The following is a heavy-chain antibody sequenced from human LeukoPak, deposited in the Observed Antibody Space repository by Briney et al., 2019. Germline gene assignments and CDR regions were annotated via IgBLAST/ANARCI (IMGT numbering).Heavy chain of an antibody. D-gene: IGHD3-3*01. CDR2: ISAYNGNT. Sequence: ASVKVSCKASGYTFTSYGISWVRQAPEQGLEWMGWISAYNGNTNYAQKLQGRVTMTTDTSTSTAYMELRSLRSDDTAVYYCARDNAVNYDFWSGYYDYWGQGTLVTVSS. CDR1: GYTFTSYG. V-gene: IGHV1-18*01. J-gene: IGHJ4*02. CDR3: ARDNAVNYDFWSGYYDY.